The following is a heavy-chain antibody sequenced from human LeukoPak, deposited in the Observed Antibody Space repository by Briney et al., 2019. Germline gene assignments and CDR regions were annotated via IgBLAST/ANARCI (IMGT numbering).Heavy chain of an antibody. CDR3: ARGPDRVLRYFDWLPSYFDY. CDR1: GCSISSGDYY. Sequence: PSQTLSLTCTVSGCSISSGDYYWSWIRQPPGKGLEWIGYIYYSGSTYYNPSLKSRVTISVDTSKNQFSLKLSSVTAADTAVYYCARGPDRVLRYFDWLPSYFDYWGQGTLVTVSS. D-gene: IGHD3-9*01. CDR2: IYYSGST. J-gene: IGHJ4*02. V-gene: IGHV4-30-4*01.